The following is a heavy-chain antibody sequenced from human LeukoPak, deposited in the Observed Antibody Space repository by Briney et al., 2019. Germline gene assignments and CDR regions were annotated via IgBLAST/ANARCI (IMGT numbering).Heavy chain of an antibody. D-gene: IGHD5-18*01. J-gene: IGHJ6*04. CDR2: IVVGSGNT. Sequence: SVKVSCKASGFTFTSSAVQWVRQARGQRLEWIGWIVVGSGNTNYAQKFQERVTITRDMSTSTAYIELSSLRSEDTAVYYCAASSGYSYYYYGMDVWGKGTTVTVSS. V-gene: IGHV1-58*01. CDR3: AASSGYSYYYYGMDV. CDR1: GFTFTSSA.